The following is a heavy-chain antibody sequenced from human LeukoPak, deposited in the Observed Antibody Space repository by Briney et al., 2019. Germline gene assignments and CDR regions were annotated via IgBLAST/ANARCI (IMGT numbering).Heavy chain of an antibody. D-gene: IGHD2-2*01. CDR1: GFTFSSYS. Sequence: GGSLRLSCAASGFTFSSYSMNWVRQAPGKGLEWVSSIISSSSYIYYADSVKGRFTISRDNAKNSLYLQMNSLRAEDTAVYYCARAPDIVVVPAAIFDYWGQGTLVTVSS. V-gene: IGHV3-21*01. CDR2: IISSSSYI. J-gene: IGHJ4*02. CDR3: ARAPDIVVVPAAIFDY.